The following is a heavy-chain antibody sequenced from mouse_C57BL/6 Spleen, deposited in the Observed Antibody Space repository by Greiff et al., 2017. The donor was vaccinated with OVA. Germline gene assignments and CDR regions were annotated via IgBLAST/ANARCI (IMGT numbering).Heavy chain of an antibody. CDR3: ARMAADWYFDV. V-gene: IGHV3-6*01. J-gene: IGHJ1*03. CDR2: ISYDGSN. D-gene: IGHD2-3*01. Sequence: EVQLQESGPGLVKPSQSLSLTCSVTGYSITSGYYWNWIRQFPGNKLEWMGYISYDGSNNYNPSLKNRISITRDTSKNQFFLKLNSVTTEDTATYYCARMAADWYFDVWGTGTTVTVSS. CDR1: GYSITSGYY.